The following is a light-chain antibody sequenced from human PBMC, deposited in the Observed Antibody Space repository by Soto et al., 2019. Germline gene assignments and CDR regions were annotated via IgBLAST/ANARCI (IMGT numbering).Light chain of an antibody. J-gene: IGKJ1*01. Sequence: DIVMTQSPLSLPVTPGEPASISCRSSQSLLHSNGYNYLDWYLQKPGQSPQLLIYFGANRASGVTDRISGSGSGTDFTLKISRVEAEDDGVYYCMQALQTPPWTFGQGTKVEI. CDR2: FGA. V-gene: IGKV2-28*01. CDR1: QSLLHSNGYNY. CDR3: MQALQTPPWT.